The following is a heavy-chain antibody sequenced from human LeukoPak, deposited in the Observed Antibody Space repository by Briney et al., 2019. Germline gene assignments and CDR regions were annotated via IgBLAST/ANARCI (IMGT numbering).Heavy chain of an antibody. CDR2: VSSSSGYI. J-gene: IGHJ4*02. CDR3: ARDPYSSSSGSGDY. CDR1: GFTFRSYS. Sequence: GGSLRLSCAASGFTFRSYSMNWVRQAPGKGLEWVSSVSSSSGYIYYGDSVKGRFTISRDNARNTLFLQMNSLRAEDTAVYYCARDPYSSSSGSGDYWGQGTLVTVSS. D-gene: IGHD6-13*01. V-gene: IGHV3-21*01.